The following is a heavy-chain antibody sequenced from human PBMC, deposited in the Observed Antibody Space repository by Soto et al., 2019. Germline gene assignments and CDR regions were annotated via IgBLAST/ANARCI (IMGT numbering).Heavy chain of an antibody. CDR1: GVTVGIYE. V-gene: IGHV3-48*03. J-gene: IGHJ4*02. Sequence: SMKLSSASSGVTVGIYEMNWVRQAPGKGLEWVSYISSSGSNIYYADSVKGRFTISRDNAKNSLYLQMNSLRAEDTAVYYCARDYYDSSGYRLGKSYFDYWGQGTLVTVSS. D-gene: IGHD3-22*01. CDR3: ARDYYDSSGYRLGKSYFDY. CDR2: ISSSGSNI.